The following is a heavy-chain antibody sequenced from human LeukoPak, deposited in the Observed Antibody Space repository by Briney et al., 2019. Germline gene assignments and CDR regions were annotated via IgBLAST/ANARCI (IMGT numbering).Heavy chain of an antibody. Sequence: SVKVSCKASGYTFTSYGISWVRQAPGQGLEWMGGITPIFGTANYAQKFQGRVTITAVESMSTAYMELSSLRSEDTAVYYCARGWLAETTVVTPYNYWGQGTLVTVSS. CDR3: ARGWLAETTVVTPYNY. V-gene: IGHV1-69*13. CDR2: ITPIFGTA. J-gene: IGHJ4*02. CDR1: GYTFTSYG. D-gene: IGHD4-23*01.